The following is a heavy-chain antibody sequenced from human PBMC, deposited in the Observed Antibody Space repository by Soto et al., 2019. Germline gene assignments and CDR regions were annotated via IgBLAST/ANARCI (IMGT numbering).Heavy chain of an antibody. CDR3: ARAITRGWYYYYMDV. D-gene: IGHD3-10*01. J-gene: IGHJ6*03. Sequence: QVQLVQSGAEVKKPGASVKVSCKASGYTFTSYDINWVRQATGQGLEWMGWMNPNSGNPGYAPKFQGRVTMARNTSISTAYMELSSLRSEDTAVYYCARAITRGWYYYYMDVWGKGTTVTVSS. CDR2: MNPNSGNP. CDR1: GYTFTSYD. V-gene: IGHV1-8*01.